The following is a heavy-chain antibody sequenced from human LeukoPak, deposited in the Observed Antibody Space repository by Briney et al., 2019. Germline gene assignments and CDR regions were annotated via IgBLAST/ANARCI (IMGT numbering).Heavy chain of an antibody. CDR1: GGSISSYY. CDR2: IYYSGST. V-gene: IGHV4-59*01. Sequence: SETLSLTCTVSGGSISSYYWSWIRQPPGKGLEWIGYIYYSGSTNYNPSLKSRVTISVYTSKNQFSLKLSSVTAADTAVYYCARERGSSWDFDYWGQGTLVTVSS. CDR3: ARERGSSWDFDY. D-gene: IGHD6-13*01. J-gene: IGHJ4*02.